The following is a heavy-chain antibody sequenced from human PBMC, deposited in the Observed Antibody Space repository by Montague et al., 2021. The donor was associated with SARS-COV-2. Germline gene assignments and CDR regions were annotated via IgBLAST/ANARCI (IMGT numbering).Heavy chain of an antibody. CDR1: GFTFSSYN. D-gene: IGHD4-17*01. CDR2: IWYDGSNK. CDR3: ARESGFGDHGNAFDI. Sequence: SLRLSCAASGFTFSSYNMNWVRQAPGKGLEWAAVIWYDGSNKYYADSVKGRFTISRDNSKNTLYLQMNSLRAEDTAVYYCARESGFGDHGNAFDIWGQGTMVTVSS. V-gene: IGHV3-33*08. J-gene: IGHJ3*02.